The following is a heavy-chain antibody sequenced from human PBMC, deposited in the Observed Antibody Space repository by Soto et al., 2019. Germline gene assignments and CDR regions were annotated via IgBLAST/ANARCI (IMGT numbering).Heavy chain of an antibody. Sequence: ASETLSLTCTVSGGSISSYYWSWIRQPPGKGLEWIGYIYYSGSTNYNPSLKSRVTISVDTSKNQFSLKLSSVTAADTAVYYCARKIESGYSYGFPILDAFDIWGQGTMVTVS. CDR3: ARKIESGYSYGFPILDAFDI. CDR2: IYYSGST. J-gene: IGHJ3*02. D-gene: IGHD5-18*01. V-gene: IGHV4-59*08. CDR1: GGSISSYY.